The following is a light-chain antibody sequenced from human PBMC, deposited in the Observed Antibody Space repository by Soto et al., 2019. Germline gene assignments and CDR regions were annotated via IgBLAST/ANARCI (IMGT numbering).Light chain of an antibody. CDR1: QSVSSTY. CDR2: GAS. Sequence: EIVLTQSPGTLSSSAGERATLSCRASQSVSSTYLAWYQQKPGQAPRLLIYGASSRATGIPDRFSGSGSGTDFTLTISRLEPEDFAVYYCQQYESSPTTFGGGTKVEIK. V-gene: IGKV3-20*01. J-gene: IGKJ4*01. CDR3: QQYESSPTT.